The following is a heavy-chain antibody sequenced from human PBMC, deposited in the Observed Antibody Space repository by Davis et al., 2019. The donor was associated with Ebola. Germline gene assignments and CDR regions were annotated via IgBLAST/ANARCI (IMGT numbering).Heavy chain of an antibody. J-gene: IGHJ4*02. V-gene: IGHV1-18*04. Sequence: ASVKVSCKASGYTFTNYGITWVRQAPGQGLEWMGWINPHNGNTNYAQNVQGRVTMTTDTSTSTAYMEVGILRSDDTAVYYCARAQFPTTSDHWGPGTLVTVSS. CDR2: INPHNGNT. D-gene: IGHD1-1*01. CDR1: GYTFTNYG. CDR3: ARAQFPTTSDH.